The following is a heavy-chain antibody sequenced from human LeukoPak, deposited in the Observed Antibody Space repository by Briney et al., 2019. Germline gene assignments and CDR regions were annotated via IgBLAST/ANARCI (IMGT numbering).Heavy chain of an antibody. Sequence: GGSLRLSCAASGFTVSSNYMSWVRQAPGKGLEWVSVIYSGGSTYYADSVKGRFTISRDNSKNTLYLQMNSLRGDDTAVYYCAKDVGKWESLHFFDYWGQGTLVTVSS. CDR3: AKDVGKWESLHFFDY. J-gene: IGHJ4*02. CDR2: IYSGGST. V-gene: IGHV3-53*01. D-gene: IGHD1-26*01. CDR1: GFTVSSNY.